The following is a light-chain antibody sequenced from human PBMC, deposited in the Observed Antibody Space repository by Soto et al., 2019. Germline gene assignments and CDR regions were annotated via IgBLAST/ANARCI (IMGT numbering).Light chain of an antibody. CDR1: QGISNY. CDR3: QKYNSAPLT. CDR2: LAS. V-gene: IGKV1-27*01. Sequence: DIQMTQSPSSLSASVGDRVTITCRASQGISNYVAWYQQNPGEVPKLLIYLASTLQSGVPSRFSGSGSGTVFTLTISSLQPEDVATYYCQKYNSAPLTFGGGTKVEIK. J-gene: IGKJ4*01.